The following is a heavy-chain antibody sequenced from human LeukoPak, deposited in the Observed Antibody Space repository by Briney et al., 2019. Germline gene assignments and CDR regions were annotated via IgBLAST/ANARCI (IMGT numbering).Heavy chain of an antibody. CDR1: GYTFTNYY. Sequence: GASVKVSCKASGYTFTNYYMHWVRQAPGQGLEWMGLINPSGGSTSYAQKFQGRVTMTRDTSTSTVYMELSSLRSKDTAVYYCASLASGSSGYGFYGMDVWGQGTTVTVSS. V-gene: IGHV1-46*01. CDR3: ASLASGSSGYGFYGMDV. D-gene: IGHD3-22*01. CDR2: INPSGGST. J-gene: IGHJ6*02.